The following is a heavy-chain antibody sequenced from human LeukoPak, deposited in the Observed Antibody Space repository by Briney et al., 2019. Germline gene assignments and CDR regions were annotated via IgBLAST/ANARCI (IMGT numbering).Heavy chain of an antibody. D-gene: IGHD6-13*01. CDR1: GFTFSRYA. CDR2: ISYDGSNK. J-gene: IGHJ4*02. Sequence: GGSLRLSCAASGFTFSRYAMHWVRQAPGKGLEWVAVISYDGSNKYYADSVKGRFTISRDSSKNTLYLQMHSLRAEDTAVYYCAKDNVAAAGRYFDYWGQGTLVTVSS. V-gene: IGHV3-30-3*01. CDR3: AKDNVAAAGRYFDY.